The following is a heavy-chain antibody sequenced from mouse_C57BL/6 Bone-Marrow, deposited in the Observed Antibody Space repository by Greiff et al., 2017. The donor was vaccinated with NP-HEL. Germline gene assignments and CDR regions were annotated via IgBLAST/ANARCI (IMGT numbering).Heavy chain of an antibody. J-gene: IGHJ4*01. V-gene: IGHV1-58*01. CDR1: GYTFTSYG. Sequence: EVKLMESGAELAKPGASVKMSCKTSGYTFTSYGINWVKQRPGQGLEWIGYIYIGNGYTEYNEKFKGKATLTSDTSSSTAYMQLSSLTSEDSAIYFCARGYGNPNYAMDYWGQGTSVTVSS. CDR2: IYIGNGYT. CDR3: ARGYGNPNYAMDY. D-gene: IGHD2-10*02.